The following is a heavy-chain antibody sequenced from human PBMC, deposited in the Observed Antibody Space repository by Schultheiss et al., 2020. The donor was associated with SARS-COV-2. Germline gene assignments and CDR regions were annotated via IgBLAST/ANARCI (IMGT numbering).Heavy chain of an antibody. CDR2: INPNSGGT. Sequence: ASVKVSCKASGYIFTGYYMHWVRQAPGQGLEWMGWINPNSGGTNYAQKFQGRVTMTTDTSTSTAYMELSRLRSDDTAVYYCAAGVSIAAAWDWFDPWGQGTLVTVSS. V-gene: IGHV1-2*02. CDR1: GYIFTGYY. CDR3: AAGVSIAAAWDWFDP. D-gene: IGHD6-13*01. J-gene: IGHJ5*02.